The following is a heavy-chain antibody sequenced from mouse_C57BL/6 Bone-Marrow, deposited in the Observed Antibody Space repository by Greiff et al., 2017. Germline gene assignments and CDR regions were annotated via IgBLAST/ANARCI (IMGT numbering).Heavy chain of an antibody. V-gene: IGHV2-9-1*01. Sequence: VQLVESGPGLVAPSQSLSITCTVSGFSLTSYAISWVRQPPGKGLEWLGVIWTGGGTNYNSALKSRLSISKDNSKSQVFLKMNSLQTDDTARYYCARATVVATRGLYWYFDVWGTGTTVTVSS. CDR2: IWTGGGT. CDR3: ARATVVATRGLYWYFDV. J-gene: IGHJ1*03. CDR1: GFSLTSYA. D-gene: IGHD1-1*01.